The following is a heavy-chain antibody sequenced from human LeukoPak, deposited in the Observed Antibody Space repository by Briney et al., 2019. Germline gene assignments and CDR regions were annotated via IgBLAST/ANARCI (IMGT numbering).Heavy chain of an antibody. D-gene: IGHD2-15*01. CDR1: GFTFSTHD. CDR2: ISSSSSYI. V-gene: IGHV3-21*01. Sequence: PGGSLRLSCAASGFTFSTHDLNWVRQAPGKGLEWVSSISSSSSYIYYADSVKGRFTISRDNAKNSLYLQMNSLRAEDTAVYYCARMPAAHPGYWGQGTLVTVSS. CDR3: ARMPAAHPGY. J-gene: IGHJ4*02.